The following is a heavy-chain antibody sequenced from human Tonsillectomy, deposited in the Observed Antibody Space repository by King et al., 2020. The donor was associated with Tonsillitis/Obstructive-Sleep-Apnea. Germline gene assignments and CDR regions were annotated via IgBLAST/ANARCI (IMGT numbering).Heavy chain of an antibody. Sequence: VPLQESGPGLVKPSGTLSLTCTVSGGSLSTSNWWNWVRQPPGKGLEWIGKIYHTGSTNYHPSLKSRVTISVDKSKNQFSLNLTSVTAADTAVYYCASHSMFCSSTRCFPDYWGQGTLVTVSS. J-gene: IGHJ4*02. D-gene: IGHD3-9*01. V-gene: IGHV4-4*02. CDR1: GGSLSTSNW. CDR3: ASHSMFCSSTRCFPDY. CDR2: IYHTGST.